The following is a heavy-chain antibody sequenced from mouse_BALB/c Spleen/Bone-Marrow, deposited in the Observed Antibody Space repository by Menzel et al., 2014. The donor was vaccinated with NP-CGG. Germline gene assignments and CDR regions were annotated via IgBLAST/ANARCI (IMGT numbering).Heavy chain of an antibody. CDR2: IYPGDGET. Sequence: QVQLQQPGAELVRPGSSVKISCKASGYPFSSYWMSWVKQRPGQGLEWIGQIYPGDGETNYNGKLTGNATLTAAKTSSTAYMQLISLTSAVSAVYFCTRKYGDYGGQGTTLAGS. J-gene: IGHJ2*01. CDR1: GYPFSSYW. D-gene: IGHD2-10*02. V-gene: IGHV1-80*01. CDR3: TRKYGDY.